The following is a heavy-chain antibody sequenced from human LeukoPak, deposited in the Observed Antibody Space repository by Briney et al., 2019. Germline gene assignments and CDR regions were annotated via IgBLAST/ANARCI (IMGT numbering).Heavy chain of an antibody. CDR2: ISSGSSTI. CDR1: GFTFSTYS. D-gene: IGHD1-26*01. CDR3: ARVTVGATADYFDY. Sequence: GGSLRLSCAASGFTFSTYSMNCVRQAPGKGLEWLSYISSGSSTIYYADSVKGRFTISRDNAKNSLYLQMNSLRAEDTAVYYCARVTVGATADYFDYWGQGTLVTVSS. J-gene: IGHJ4*02. V-gene: IGHV3-48*01.